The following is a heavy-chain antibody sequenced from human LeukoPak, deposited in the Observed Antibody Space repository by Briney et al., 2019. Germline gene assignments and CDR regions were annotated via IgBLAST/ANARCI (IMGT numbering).Heavy chain of an antibody. J-gene: IGHJ4*01. CDR1: GFTFSSFG. CDR3: AKDLGMGTRIDF. CDR2: IRFDGSNE. D-gene: IGHD5-24*01. V-gene: IGHV3-30*02. Sequence: GGSLRLSCAASGFTFSSFGMHWVRQAPGKGLEWVAFIRFDGSNEYYTDSVKGRFTISRDNSKNTLSLQMNSLRPEDTAVYYCAKDLGMGTRIDFRGQEPWSPSP.